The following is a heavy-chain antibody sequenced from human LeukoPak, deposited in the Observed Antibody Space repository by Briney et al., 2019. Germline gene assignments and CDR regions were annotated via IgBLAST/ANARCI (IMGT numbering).Heavy chain of an antibody. V-gene: IGHV4-4*07. CDR3: ARHPDHDYSNDGAFDI. J-gene: IGHJ3*02. Sequence: SETLSLTCTVSGGSISSYYWSWIRQPAGKGLEWIGRIYTSGSTNYNPSLKSRVTMSVDTSKNQFSLKLSSVTAADTAVYYCARHPDHDYSNDGAFDIWGQGTMVTVSS. D-gene: IGHD4-11*01. CDR1: GGSISSYY. CDR2: IYTSGST.